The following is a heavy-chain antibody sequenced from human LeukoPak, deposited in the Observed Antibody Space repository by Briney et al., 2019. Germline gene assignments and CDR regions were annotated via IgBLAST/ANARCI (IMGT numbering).Heavy chain of an antibody. Sequence: GGSLRLSCAASGFTFSSYAMHWVRQAPGKGLEYVSAISSNGGSTYYANSVKGRFTISRDNSKNTLYLQMGSLRAEDMAVYYCARDRYSSSWYGFDWFDPWGQGTLVTVSS. CDR3: ARDRYSSSWYGFDWFDP. CDR1: GFTFSSYA. V-gene: IGHV3-64*01. J-gene: IGHJ5*02. D-gene: IGHD6-13*01. CDR2: ISSNGGST.